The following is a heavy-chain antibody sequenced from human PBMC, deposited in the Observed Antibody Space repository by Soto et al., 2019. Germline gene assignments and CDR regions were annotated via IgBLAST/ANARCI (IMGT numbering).Heavy chain of an antibody. CDR2: IIPVFDKA. J-gene: IGHJ3*01. V-gene: IGHV1-69*01. CDR1: GDSFGSSA. CDR3: ARLRRDWGDAFDL. D-gene: IGHD3-16*01. Sequence: QVQLVQSGADVKKPGSSVKVSCKTSGDSFGSSAISWVRQAPAQGLEWMGEIIPVFDKANYAQNFQGRLTITAYELTATVFMELSSLRSEDTAVYFCARLRRDWGDAFDLWGLGTFVTVSS.